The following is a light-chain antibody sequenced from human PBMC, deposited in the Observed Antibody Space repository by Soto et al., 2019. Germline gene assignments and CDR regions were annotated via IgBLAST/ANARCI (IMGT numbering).Light chain of an antibody. Sequence: QSVLTQPASVSGSPGQSITISCTGTSSDVGSYNLVSWYQQHPGKAPKLMIYEVTKRPSGVSNRFSGSKSGNAASLTISGLQAEDEADYYCCPYAGSGTFVFGTGTKVTVL. V-gene: IGLV2-23*02. CDR3: CPYAGSGTFV. CDR1: SSDVGSYNL. CDR2: EVT. J-gene: IGLJ1*01.